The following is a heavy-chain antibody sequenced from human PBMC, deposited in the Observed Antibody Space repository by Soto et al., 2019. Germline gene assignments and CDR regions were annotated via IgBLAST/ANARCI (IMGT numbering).Heavy chain of an antibody. CDR1: GGSISSGGYY. J-gene: IGHJ6*03. CDR3: ARDFPRRPDSKYYYYMDV. CDR2: IYYSGST. Sequence: SETLSLTCTVSGGSISSGGYYWSWIRQHPGKGLEWIGYIYYSGSTYYNPSLKSRVTISVDTSKNQFSLKLSSVTAADTAVYYCARDFPRRPDSKYYYYMDVWGKGTTVTVSS. V-gene: IGHV4-31*03.